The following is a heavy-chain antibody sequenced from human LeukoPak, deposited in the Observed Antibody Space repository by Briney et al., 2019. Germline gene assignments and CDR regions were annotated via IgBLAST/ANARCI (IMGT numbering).Heavy chain of an antibody. V-gene: IGHV1-2*02. Sequence: ASVKVSCKASGYTFTGYYMHWVRQAPGQGLEWMGWINPNSGGTNYAQKFQARVTLTTDTSTSTAYMELTSLRYDDTAVYYCARGGSVVGATTGFDFWGQGTMVTVSS. CDR1: GYTFTGYY. J-gene: IGHJ3*01. CDR3: ARGGSVVGATTGFDF. CDR2: INPNSGGT. D-gene: IGHD1-26*01.